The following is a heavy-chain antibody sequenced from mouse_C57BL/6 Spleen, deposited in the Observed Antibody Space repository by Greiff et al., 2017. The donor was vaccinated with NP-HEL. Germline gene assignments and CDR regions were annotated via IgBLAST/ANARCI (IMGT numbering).Heavy chain of an antibody. V-gene: IGHV14-1*01. Sequence: VHVKQSGAELVRPGASVKLSCTASGFNIKDYYMHWVKQRPEQGLEWIGRIDPEDGDTEYAPKFQGKATMTADTSSNTAYLQLSSLTSEDTAVYYCTSYSNCFDYWGQGTTLTVSS. CDR1: GFNIKDYY. CDR3: TSYSNCFDY. D-gene: IGHD2-5*01. CDR2: IDPEDGDT. J-gene: IGHJ2*01.